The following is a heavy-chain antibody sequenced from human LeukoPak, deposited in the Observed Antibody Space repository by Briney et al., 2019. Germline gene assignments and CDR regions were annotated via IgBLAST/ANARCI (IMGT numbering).Heavy chain of an antibody. Sequence: GGSLRLSCAASGFSFSNYWMTWVRQAPGKGLERVADINGDGSHSYCVDSEKGRFTLSRDNAKNSLFLQMNSLRAEDTAVYYCAKQLGYCSDGSCYFPYWGQGTLVTVSS. J-gene: IGHJ4*02. D-gene: IGHD2-15*01. CDR2: INGDGSHS. CDR3: AKQLGYCSDGSCYFPY. V-gene: IGHV3-7*03. CDR1: GFSFSNYW.